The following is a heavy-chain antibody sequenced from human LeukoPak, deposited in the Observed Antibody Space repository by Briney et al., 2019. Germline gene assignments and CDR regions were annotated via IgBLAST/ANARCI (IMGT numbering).Heavy chain of an antibody. Sequence: ASVKVSCKASGYTFTGYYMHWVRQAPGQGLEWMGWINPNSGGTNYAQKFQGRVTMTRDTSISTAYMELSRLRSDNTAVYYCASDGGYYGSGSYQYWGQGTLVTVSS. CDR2: INPNSGGT. CDR3: ASDGGYYGSGSYQY. V-gene: IGHV1-2*02. CDR1: GYTFTGYY. J-gene: IGHJ4*02. D-gene: IGHD3-10*01.